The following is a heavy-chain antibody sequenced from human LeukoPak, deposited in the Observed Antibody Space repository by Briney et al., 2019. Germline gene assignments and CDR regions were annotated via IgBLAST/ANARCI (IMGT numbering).Heavy chain of an antibody. Sequence: GGSLRLSCAASGFTFDDYAMHWVRQAPGKGLEWVSGISWNSGSIGYADSVKGRFTISRDNAKNSLYLQMNSLRAEDTALYYCAKAPRWLQNKEAFDYWGQGTLVTVSS. V-gene: IGHV3-9*01. CDR1: GFTFDDYA. CDR3: AKAPRWLQNKEAFDY. J-gene: IGHJ4*02. D-gene: IGHD5-24*01. CDR2: ISWNSGSI.